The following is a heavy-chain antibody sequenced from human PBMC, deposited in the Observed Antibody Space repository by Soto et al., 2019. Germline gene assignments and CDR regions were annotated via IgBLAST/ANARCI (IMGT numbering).Heavy chain of an antibody. CDR3: ARAVAVGATRLDY. D-gene: IGHD1-26*01. CDR1: SGSISSGDYY. CDR2: IYYSGST. J-gene: IGHJ4*02. V-gene: IGHV4-30-4*01. Sequence: QVQLQESGPGLVKPSQTLSLTCTVSSGSISSGDYYWSWIRQPPGKGLEWIGYIYYSGSTYYNPSLKSRVTISVDTSKNQFSLKLSAVTAADTAVYYCARAVAVGATRLDYWGQGTLVTVSS.